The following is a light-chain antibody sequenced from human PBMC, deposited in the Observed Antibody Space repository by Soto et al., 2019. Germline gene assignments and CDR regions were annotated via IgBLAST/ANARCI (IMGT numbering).Light chain of an antibody. J-gene: IGKJ5*01. CDR1: QSVSSSY. V-gene: IGKV3-20*01. CDR2: GAS. Sequence: EIVLTQSPATLSGSPGERATLSCRASQSVSSSYLAWYQQKPGQAPRLLIYGASSRATGIPDRFSGSGSGTDFTLTIIRLEPEDFAVYYCQQYGSSPSTFGQGTRLEI. CDR3: QQYGSSPST.